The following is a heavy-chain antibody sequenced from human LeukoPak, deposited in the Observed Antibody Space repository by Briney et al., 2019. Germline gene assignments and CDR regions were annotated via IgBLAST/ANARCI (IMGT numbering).Heavy chain of an antibody. Sequence: GGSPRLSCAASGFTFSSYWMNWVRQAPGKGLVWVSRIASDGSSTTYADSVKGRFSISRDNAKNTLYLQMNSLRVEDTAVYYCARGRPHGNDYWGQGTLVTVSS. V-gene: IGHV3-74*01. D-gene: IGHD4-23*01. CDR1: GFTFSSYW. J-gene: IGHJ4*02. CDR3: ARGRPHGNDY. CDR2: IASDGSST.